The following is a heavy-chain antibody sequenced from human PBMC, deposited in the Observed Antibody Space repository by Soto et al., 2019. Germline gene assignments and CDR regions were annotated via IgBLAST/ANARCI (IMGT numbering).Heavy chain of an antibody. V-gene: IGHV4-61*08. Sequence: SETLSLTCTVSGVSVSSGGYYWTWLRHPPGKGLESIGIIYYSGSTNFNPSLKSRVTISLDTSKNQFSLKLNSVTDADTAVYYWATKNWQGGGFDYWGQGTLVTVSS. CDR1: GVSVSSGGYY. J-gene: IGHJ4*02. CDR2: IYYSGST. CDR3: ATKNWQGGGFDY. D-gene: IGHD1-1*01.